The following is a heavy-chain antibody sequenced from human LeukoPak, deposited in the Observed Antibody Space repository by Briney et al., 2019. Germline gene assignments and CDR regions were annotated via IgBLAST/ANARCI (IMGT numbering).Heavy chain of an antibody. V-gene: IGHV4-31*03. Sequence: SQTLSLTCTVSGGSISSGGYYWSWIRQHPGKGLEWIGYIYYSGSTYYNPSLKSRVTISVDTSKNQFSLKLSSVTAADTAVYYCARTYIAAAGSVWFDPWSQGTLVTVSS. D-gene: IGHD6-13*01. CDR2: IYYSGST. CDR1: GGSISSGGYY. J-gene: IGHJ5*02. CDR3: ARTYIAAAGSVWFDP.